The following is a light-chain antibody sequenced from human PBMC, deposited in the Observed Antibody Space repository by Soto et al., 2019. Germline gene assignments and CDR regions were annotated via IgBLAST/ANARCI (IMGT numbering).Light chain of an antibody. J-gene: IGLJ3*02. CDR1: SSDVGGYNY. CDR2: DVV. V-gene: IGLV2-11*01. CDR3: CSYAGNNSWV. Sequence: QSALTQPRSVSGSPGQSVTISCTGTSSDVGGYNYVSWYQQHPGKAPKLMIYDVVKRPSDVPDRFSASKSGNTASLTISGLQAEDEADYYCCSYAGNNSWVFGGGTKVTVL.